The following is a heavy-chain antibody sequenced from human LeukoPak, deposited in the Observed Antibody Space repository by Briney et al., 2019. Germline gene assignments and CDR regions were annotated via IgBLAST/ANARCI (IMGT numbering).Heavy chain of an antibody. CDR1: GFSLTTSGVG. D-gene: IGHD3-9*01. CDR2: IYWDDNR. Sequence: VSGPTLVNPIQTLTLTCTFSGFSLTTSGVGVGWIRQPPGKALEWLTIIYWDDNRRYSPSLKSRLTITKDTSKDQVALTLTNIDPVDTGTYYCAHLNVLRYFDWLSYFDYWGPGILVTVSS. J-gene: IGHJ4*02. V-gene: IGHV2-5*02. CDR3: AHLNVLRYFDWLSYFDY.